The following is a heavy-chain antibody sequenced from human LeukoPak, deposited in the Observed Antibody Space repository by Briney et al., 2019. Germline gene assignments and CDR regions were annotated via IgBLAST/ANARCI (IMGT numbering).Heavy chain of an antibody. V-gene: IGHV3-21*01. CDR2: ISSSSYI. CDR3: ARDYSSSWYDYFDY. CDR1: GFTFSSYS. Sequence: PGGSLRLSCAASGFTFSSYSMNWVRRAPGKGLEWVSSISSSSYIYYADSVKGRFTISRDNAKNSLYLQTNSLRAEDTAVYYCARDYSSSWYDYFDYWGQGTLVTVSS. J-gene: IGHJ4*02. D-gene: IGHD6-13*01.